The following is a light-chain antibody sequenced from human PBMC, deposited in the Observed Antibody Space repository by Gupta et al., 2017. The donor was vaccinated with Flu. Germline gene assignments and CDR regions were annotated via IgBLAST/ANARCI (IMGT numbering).Light chain of an antibody. V-gene: IGKV1-39*01. J-gene: IGKJ2*01. CDR1: HRISSY. Sequence: PSSLSASVGDRVTITCRASHRISSYLNWYQQKPGKAPKLLIYDASRLQSGVPSRFSGSGSGTDFTLTISRLQPEDFATYYCQHSDSTPRTFGQGTKLEIK. CDR3: QHSDSTPRT. CDR2: DAS.